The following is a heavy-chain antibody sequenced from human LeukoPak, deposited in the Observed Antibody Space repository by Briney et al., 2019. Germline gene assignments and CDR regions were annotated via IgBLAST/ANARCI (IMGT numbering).Heavy chain of an antibody. J-gene: IGHJ4*02. D-gene: IGHD2-2*01. CDR1: GYTFNSYG. CDR2: ISAYNGNT. V-gene: IGHV1-18*01. CDR3: ARASDIVVVPAAIFY. Sequence: ASVKVSCKASGYTFNSYGISWVRQAPGQGLEWMGWISAYNGNTNYAQKLQRRVTMTTDTSTSTAYMELRSLRSDVTAVYYCARASDIVVVPAAIFYWGQGTLVTVSS.